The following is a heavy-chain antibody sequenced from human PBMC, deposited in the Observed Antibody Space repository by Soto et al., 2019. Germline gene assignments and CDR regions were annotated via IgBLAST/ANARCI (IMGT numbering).Heavy chain of an antibody. CDR2: IDPNDSYT. Sequence: PGESLKISCKGSGYRFTSSWISWVRRLPGKGLEWMGRIDPNDSYTNYSPSFQGHVTMSTDRSINTAYLQWRSLKAPDSAIYYCAREAVARINYGMDVWGQGTTVTVSS. CDR3: AREAVARINYGMDV. J-gene: IGHJ6*02. D-gene: IGHD6-19*01. CDR1: GYRFTSSW. V-gene: IGHV5-10-1*01.